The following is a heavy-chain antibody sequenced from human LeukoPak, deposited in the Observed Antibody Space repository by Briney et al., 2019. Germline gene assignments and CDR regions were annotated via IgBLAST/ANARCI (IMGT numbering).Heavy chain of an antibody. CDR1: GGSFSGYY. V-gene: IGHV4-34*01. Sequence: PSETLSLTCAVYGGSFSGYYWSWIRQPPGKGLEWIGEINHSGSTNYNPSLKSRVTISVDTSKNQFSLKLRSVTAADTAVYYCARGGYYGSGSYYGDAFDIWGQGTMVTVSS. J-gene: IGHJ3*02. CDR2: INHSGST. CDR3: ARGGYYGSGSYYGDAFDI. D-gene: IGHD3-10*01.